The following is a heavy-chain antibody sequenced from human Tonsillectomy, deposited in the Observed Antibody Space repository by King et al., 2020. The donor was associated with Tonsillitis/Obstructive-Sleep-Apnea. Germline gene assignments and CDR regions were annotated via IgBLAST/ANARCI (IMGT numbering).Heavy chain of an antibody. CDR1: GFTFSSYA. V-gene: IGHV3-23*04. CDR2: ISGSGGST. D-gene: IGHD1-26*01. CDR3: AIGGLVGATTIGAFDI. J-gene: IGHJ3*02. Sequence: VQLVESGGGLVQPGGSLRLSCAASGFTFSSYAMSWVRQAPGKGLEWVSAISGSGGSTYYADSVKGRFTISRDNSKNTLYLQMNSLRAEDTAVYYCAIGGLVGATTIGAFDIWGQGTMVTVSS.